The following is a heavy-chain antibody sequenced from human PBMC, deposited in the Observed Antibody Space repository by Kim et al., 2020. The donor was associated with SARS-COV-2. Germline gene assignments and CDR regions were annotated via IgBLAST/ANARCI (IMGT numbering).Heavy chain of an antibody. D-gene: IGHD3-10*01. CDR3: ASSRHTYYGSGMGWFDP. V-gene: IGHV4-31*03. Sequence: SETLSLTCTVSGGSISSGGYYWSWIRQHPGKGLEWIGYIYYSGSTYYNPSLKSRVTISVDTSKNQFSLKLSSVTAADTAVYYCASSRHTYYGSGMGWFDPWGQGTLVPVSS. CDR1: GGSISSGGYY. CDR2: IYYSGST. J-gene: IGHJ5*02.